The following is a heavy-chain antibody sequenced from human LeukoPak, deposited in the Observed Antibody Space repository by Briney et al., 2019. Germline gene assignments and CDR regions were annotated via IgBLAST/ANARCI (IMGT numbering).Heavy chain of an antibody. J-gene: IGHJ4*02. CDR1: GFTFNNYA. CDR2: ISGGGST. V-gene: IGHV3-23*01. D-gene: IGHD4-17*01. CDR3: AKVGDYRGLGYFDY. Sequence: PGGSLRLSCAASGFTFNNYAMTWVRQAPGKGLEWVSAISGGGSTYYADSVKGRFTISRDNSKNTLYLQMNSLRAEDTAVYYCAKVGDYRGLGYFDYWGQGTLVTVSS.